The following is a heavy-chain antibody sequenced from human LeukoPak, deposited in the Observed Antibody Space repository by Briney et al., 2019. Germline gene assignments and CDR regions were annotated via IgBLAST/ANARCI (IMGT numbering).Heavy chain of an antibody. J-gene: IGHJ6*02. CDR2: IYYSGTT. CDR1: GGSISHYY. D-gene: IGHD4-17*01. Sequence: PSETLSLTCTVSGGSISHYYWSWIRQSPGKGLEWIGYIYYSGTTNYNPSLKSRVTISVDTSRNQFSLQLRSVTAADTAVYYCGREDPQATVPGGMDVWGQGTTVIVSS. V-gene: IGHV4-59*01. CDR3: GREDPQATVPGGMDV.